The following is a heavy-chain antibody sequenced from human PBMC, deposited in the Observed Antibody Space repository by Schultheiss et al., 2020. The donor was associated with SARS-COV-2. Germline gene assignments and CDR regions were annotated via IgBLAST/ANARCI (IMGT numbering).Heavy chain of an antibody. V-gene: IGHV3-23*01. CDR3: AKDPYSSGSYFDY. D-gene: IGHD1-26*01. J-gene: IGHJ4*02. CDR2: ISGSGGST. Sequence: GGSLRLSCAASGFTFDDYAMHWVRQAPGKGLEWVSGISGSGGSTYYADSVKGRFTISRVNSKNTLYLQMNSLRAEDTAVYYCAKDPYSSGSYFDYWGQGTLVTVSS. CDR1: GFTFDDYA.